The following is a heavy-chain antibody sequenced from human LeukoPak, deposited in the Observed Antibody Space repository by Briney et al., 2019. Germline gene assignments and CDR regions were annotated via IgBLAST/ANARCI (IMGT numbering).Heavy chain of an antibody. D-gene: IGHD4-17*01. CDR3: ARDAGDLGY. CDR2: IYYSGST. J-gene: IGHJ4*02. CDR1: GDSISSGDYY. Sequence: SQTLSLTCTVSGDSISSGDYYWSWIRQPPGKGLEWIRHIYYSGSTNYNPSLKSRVIISVDTSKNQFSLKLTSVTAADTAVYYCARDAGDLGYWGQGTLATVSS. V-gene: IGHV4-30-4*01.